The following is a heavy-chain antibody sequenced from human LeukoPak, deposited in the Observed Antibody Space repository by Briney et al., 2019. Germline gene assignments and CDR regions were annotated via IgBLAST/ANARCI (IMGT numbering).Heavy chain of an antibody. J-gene: IGHJ4*02. D-gene: IGHD3-10*01. CDR3: ARERGRGGDSPWFDY. Sequence: GGSLRLSCAASGFIVSGDFMSWVCQAPGKGLEWVSVIYSDGSTYYADSVKGRFTISRDNSKNTLDLQMTGLRAEDTAVYYCARERGRGGDSPWFDYWGQGTLVTVSS. CDR1: GFIVSGDF. CDR2: IYSDGST. V-gene: IGHV3-53*01.